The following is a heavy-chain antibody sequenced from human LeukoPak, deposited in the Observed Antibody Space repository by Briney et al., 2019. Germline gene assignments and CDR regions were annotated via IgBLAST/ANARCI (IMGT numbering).Heavy chain of an antibody. V-gene: IGHV1-8*01. D-gene: IGHD6-19*01. Sequence: GASVKVSCKASGYTFTSYHINWVRQAAGQGLEWMGWMNPNTGDTGYAQKFQGRVTMTRNTSISTAYMELSSLRSEDTAVYYCARLSGGWYYYYMDVWGKGTTVTVSS. CDR3: ARLSGGWYYYYMDV. CDR2: MNPNTGDT. J-gene: IGHJ6*03. CDR1: GYTFTSYH.